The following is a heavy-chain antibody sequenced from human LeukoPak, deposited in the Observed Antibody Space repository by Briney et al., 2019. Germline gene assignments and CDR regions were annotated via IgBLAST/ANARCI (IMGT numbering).Heavy chain of an antibody. CDR1: GFKFDDYG. V-gene: IGHV3-20*04. J-gene: IGHJ5*02. Sequence: SGGSLRLSCAASGFKFDDYGMSWVRQAPGKGLGWVCDINWNGAWTGYADSVKGRFTISRDNAKNSLYLQMNSLRAEDTALYYCAGYYYDSSRGFDLWGQGTLVIVSA. CDR3: AGYYYDSSRGFDL. D-gene: IGHD3-22*01. CDR2: INWNGAWT.